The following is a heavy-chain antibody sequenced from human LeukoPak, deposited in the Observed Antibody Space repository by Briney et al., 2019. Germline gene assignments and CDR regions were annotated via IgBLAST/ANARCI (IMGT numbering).Heavy chain of an antibody. J-gene: IGHJ4*02. CDR1: GGSISSYY. CDR2: IYYSGST. Sequence: SETLSLTCTVSGGSISSYYWSWIRQPPGKGLEWIGYIYYSGSTNYNPSLKSRVTISVDTSKNQFSLKLSSVTAADTAVYYCARDYYDSSGYYYFDYWGQGTLVTVSS. D-gene: IGHD3-22*01. V-gene: IGHV4-59*01. CDR3: ARDYYDSSGYYYFDY.